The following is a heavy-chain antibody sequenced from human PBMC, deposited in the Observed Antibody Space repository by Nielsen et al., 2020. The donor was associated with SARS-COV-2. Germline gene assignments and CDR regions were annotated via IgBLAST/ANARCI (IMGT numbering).Heavy chain of an antibody. J-gene: IGHJ6*02. Sequence: SETLSLTCSVSGDSISGSDYYWTWIRQPPGKGLEWIGYIYYSGYTSYNPSLKSRVTISVDTSENQFSLELRSVTAADTAVYYCARDAYGDSSFYSYGLDVWAKGPRLPSP. CDR2: IYYSGYT. CDR3: ARDAYGDSSFYSYGLDV. CDR1: GDSISGSDYY. V-gene: IGHV4-30-4*01. D-gene: IGHD4-17*01.